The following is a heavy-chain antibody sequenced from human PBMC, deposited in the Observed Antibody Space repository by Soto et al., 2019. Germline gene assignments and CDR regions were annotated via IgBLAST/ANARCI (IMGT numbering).Heavy chain of an antibody. Sequence: SVIVSCNASGGTFCSYAISWVRQAPGQGLEWVGGIIPIFGTANYAQKFQGRVTITADESTSTAYMELSSLRSEDTAVYCCAGDKVACIAARHQGRGLYAFDIWGQETRVNVSS. CDR3: AGDKVACIAARHQGRGLYAFDI. CDR1: GGTFCSYA. V-gene: IGHV1-69*13. J-gene: IGHJ3*02. CDR2: IIPIFGTA. D-gene: IGHD6-6*01.